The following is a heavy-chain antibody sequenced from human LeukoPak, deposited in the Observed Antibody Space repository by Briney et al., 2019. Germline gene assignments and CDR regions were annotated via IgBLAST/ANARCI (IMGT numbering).Heavy chain of an antibody. J-gene: IGHJ4*02. CDR3: ARKSASGNYPLDY. CDR2: ISADSATT. D-gene: IGHD3-10*01. Sequence: SGGTLRLSCAGSGFPFSSHGMNWVRQAPGKGLEWVSVISADSATTFYADSVKGRFTISRDNAKNTVFLQMSSLRAEDTALYYCARKSASGNYPLDYWGQGTLVTVSS. V-gene: IGHV3-23*01. CDR1: GFPFSSHG.